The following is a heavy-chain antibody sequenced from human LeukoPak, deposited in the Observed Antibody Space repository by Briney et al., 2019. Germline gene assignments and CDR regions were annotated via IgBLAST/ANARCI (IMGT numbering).Heavy chain of an antibody. J-gene: IGHJ4*02. D-gene: IGHD2-2*01. CDR3: ARVKASSTSWTFDQ. CDR1: GGSTHSYY. V-gene: IGHV4-4*07. Sequence: SETLSLTCSVSGGSTHSYYWSWIRQSGGKGLEWIGRIYSSGSTVYNPSLNSRLTMSIDTSKNQFSLTLKSVTATDTAVYYCARVKASSTSWTFDQWGQGALVTVSS. CDR2: IYSSGST.